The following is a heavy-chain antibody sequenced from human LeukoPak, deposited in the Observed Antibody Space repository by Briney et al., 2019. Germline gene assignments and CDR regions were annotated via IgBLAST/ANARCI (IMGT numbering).Heavy chain of an antibody. V-gene: IGHV3-53*01. Sequence: GGSLRLSCAASGFAVSSTYMSWVRQAPGKGLEWVSVIYSGGSTYYADSVKGRFTISRDNSKNTLYLQMNSLRAEDTPVYYCARDRLYSSSSEDYWGQGTLVTVSS. CDR1: GFAVSSTY. CDR2: IYSGGST. CDR3: ARDRLYSSSSEDY. J-gene: IGHJ4*02. D-gene: IGHD6-6*01.